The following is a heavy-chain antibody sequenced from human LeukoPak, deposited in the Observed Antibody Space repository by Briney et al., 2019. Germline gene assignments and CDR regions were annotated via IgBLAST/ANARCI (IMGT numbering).Heavy chain of an antibody. J-gene: IGHJ4*02. Sequence: SGGSLRLSCAASGFTLSSYAMSWVRQAPGKGLEWVSGISGSGGSTYYADSVKGRFTISRDNSKNTLYLQMNSLRAEDTAVYYCAKDPQFYYDSSGLQDYWGQGTLVTVSS. CDR1: GFTLSSYA. D-gene: IGHD3-22*01. CDR3: AKDPQFYYDSSGLQDY. CDR2: ISGSGGST. V-gene: IGHV3-23*01.